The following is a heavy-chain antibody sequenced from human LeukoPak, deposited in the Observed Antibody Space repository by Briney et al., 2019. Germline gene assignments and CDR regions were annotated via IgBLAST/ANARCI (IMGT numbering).Heavy chain of an antibody. CDR1: GYTFTGYD. CDR2: VNPNTGDT. V-gene: IGHV1-2*02. D-gene: IGHD5-12*01. J-gene: IGHJ5*02. Sequence: ASVKVSCKASGYTFTGYDMHWVRQAPGQGLEWMGYVNPNTGDTNYAQEFQGRVTMTRDMSISTAYMELSRPTSDDTAVYYCARDIPNSGYSSDHWGQGTPVTVSS. CDR3: ARDIPNSGYSSDH.